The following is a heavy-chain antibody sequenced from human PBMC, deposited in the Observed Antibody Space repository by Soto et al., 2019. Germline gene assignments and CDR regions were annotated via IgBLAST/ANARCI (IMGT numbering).Heavy chain of an antibody. J-gene: IGHJ4*02. D-gene: IGHD3-9*01. V-gene: IGHV3-23*01. Sequence: PGGSLRLSCEASGFTFNIRAMSWVRQAPGKGLEWVSMISATGDDAHYADSVKGRFTISRDNSKNTVYLQMNSLRAEDTAVYFCAKLPQYETLTGYLNYFDYWGPGILVTVSS. CDR3: AKLPQYETLTGYLNYFDY. CDR1: GFTFNIRA. CDR2: ISATGDDA.